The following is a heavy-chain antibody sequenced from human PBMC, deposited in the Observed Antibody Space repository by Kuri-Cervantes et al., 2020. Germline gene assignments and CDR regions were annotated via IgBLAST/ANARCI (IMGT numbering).Heavy chain of an antibody. CDR3: VTPGTSSWPY. J-gene: IGHJ4*02. D-gene: IGHD6-13*01. CDR2: ITYDGSNK. Sequence: GESLKISCAASGFPFSSYAMHWVRQAPGKGLEWVAVITYDGSNKYYADSVRGRFTISRDNSKNTLFLQMNSLGVEDTAVYYCVTPGTSSWPYWGQGTLVTVSS. CDR1: GFPFSSYA. V-gene: IGHV3-30*01.